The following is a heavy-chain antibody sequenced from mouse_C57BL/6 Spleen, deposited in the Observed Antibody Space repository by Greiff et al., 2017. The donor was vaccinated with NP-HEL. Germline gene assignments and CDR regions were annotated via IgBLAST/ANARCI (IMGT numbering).Heavy chain of an antibody. CDR1: GFNIKDYY. D-gene: IGHD1-1*01. Sequence: DVHLVESGAELVKPGASVKLSCTASGFNIKDYYMHWVKQRTEQGLEWIGRIDPEDGETKYAPKFQGKATITADTSSNTAYLQLSSLTSEDTAVYYCARGDYGSSLRYAMDYWGQGTSVTVSS. CDR2: IDPEDGET. J-gene: IGHJ4*01. V-gene: IGHV14-2*01. CDR3: ARGDYGSSLRYAMDY.